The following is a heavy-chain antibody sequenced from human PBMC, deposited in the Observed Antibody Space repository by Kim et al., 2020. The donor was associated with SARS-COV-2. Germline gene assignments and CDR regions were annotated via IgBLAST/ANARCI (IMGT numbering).Heavy chain of an antibody. CDR1: GGSFSGYY. D-gene: IGHD3-22*01. CDR2: INHSGST. CDR3: AREGYYDSSGYYYRPRYFQH. Sequence: SETLSLTCAVYGGSFSGYYWSWIRQPPGKGLEWIGEINHSGSTNYNPSLKSRVTISVDTSKNQFSLKLSSVTAADTAVYYCAREGYYDSSGYYYRPRYFQHWGQGTLVTVSS. V-gene: IGHV4-34*01. J-gene: IGHJ1*01.